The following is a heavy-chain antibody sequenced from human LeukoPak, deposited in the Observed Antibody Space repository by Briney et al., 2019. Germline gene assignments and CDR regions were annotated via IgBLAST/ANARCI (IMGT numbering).Heavy chain of an antibody. CDR3: AKDRRRGDFWSGYHDY. D-gene: IGHD3-3*01. J-gene: IGHJ4*02. Sequence: TGGSLRLSCAASGFTFSSYGMHWVRQAPGKGLDWVAVISYDGSNKYFADSVKGRFTISRDNSKNTLYLQMNSLRAEDTAVYYCAKDRRRGDFWSGYHDYWGQGTLVTVSS. CDR1: GFTFSSYG. V-gene: IGHV3-30*18. CDR2: ISYDGSNK.